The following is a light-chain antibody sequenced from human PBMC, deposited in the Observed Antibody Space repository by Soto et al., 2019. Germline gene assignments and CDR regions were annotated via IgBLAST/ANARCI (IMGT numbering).Light chain of an antibody. Sequence: SYELTQPPSVSVSPGQTAIITCSGAKLGNKYASWYQQKPGQSPVVVIYQDNKRPSGIPERFSGSNSGNTATLTISGTQAMDEADYYCQAWDSSAHYVFGTGTKLTVL. CDR3: QAWDSSAHYV. V-gene: IGLV3-1*01. CDR1: KLGNKY. J-gene: IGLJ1*01. CDR2: QDN.